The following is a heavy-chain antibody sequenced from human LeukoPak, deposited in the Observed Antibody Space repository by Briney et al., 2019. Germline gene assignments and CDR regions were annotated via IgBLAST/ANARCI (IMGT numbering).Heavy chain of an antibody. Sequence: GGSLRLSCAASGFTFRNYVMNWVRQTPGKGLEWVSSISGSGATYYADSVKGRFTISRDNSKNTLYLQMNSLRAEDTAVYYCAKSPNGFDYWGQGTLVTVSS. CDR1: GFTFRNYV. CDR3: AKSPNGFDY. V-gene: IGHV3-23*01. D-gene: IGHD1-1*01. J-gene: IGHJ4*02. CDR2: ISGSGAT.